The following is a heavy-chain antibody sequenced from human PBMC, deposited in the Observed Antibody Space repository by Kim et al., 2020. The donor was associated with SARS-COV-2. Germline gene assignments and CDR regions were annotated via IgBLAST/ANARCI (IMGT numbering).Heavy chain of an antibody. CDR3: ASFQWFGELLSNWYFDL. J-gene: IGHJ2*01. CDR1: GGTFSSYA. CDR2: IMPIFGTA. V-gene: IGHV1-69*13. Sequence: SVKVSCKASGGTFSSYAISWVRQAPGQGLEWMGGIMPIFGTANYAQKFQGRVTITADESTSTAYMELSSLRSEDTAVYYCASFQWFGELLSNWYFDLWGRGTLVTVSS. D-gene: IGHD3-10*01.